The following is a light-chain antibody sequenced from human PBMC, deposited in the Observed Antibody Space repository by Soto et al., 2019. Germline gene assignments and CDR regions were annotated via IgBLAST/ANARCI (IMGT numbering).Light chain of an antibody. Sequence: DIQMTQSPSSLSASVGDRVTITCRASQSISSYLHWYQQKPGKAPKLLIYAASSLQSGVPSRFSGSGSGTDFTLTISSLQPEDFATYYCQQSYSTPRTFGGGTKVAIK. CDR1: QSISSY. CDR2: AAS. CDR3: QQSYSTPRT. J-gene: IGKJ4*01. V-gene: IGKV1-39*01.